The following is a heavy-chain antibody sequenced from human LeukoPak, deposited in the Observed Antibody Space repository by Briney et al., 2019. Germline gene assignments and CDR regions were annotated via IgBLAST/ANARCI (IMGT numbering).Heavy chain of an antibody. J-gene: IGHJ4*02. D-gene: IGHD6-13*01. CDR2: IKQDGSEK. Sequence: PGGSLRLSCAASGFTFSSYWMSWVRQAPGKGLEWVANIKQDGSEKYYVDSVKGRFTISRDNAKNSLYLQMNSLRAEDTAVYYCAREGKGIAAGYYFDYWGQGTLVTVSS. CDR1: GFTFSSYW. CDR3: AREGKGIAAGYYFDY. V-gene: IGHV3-7*01.